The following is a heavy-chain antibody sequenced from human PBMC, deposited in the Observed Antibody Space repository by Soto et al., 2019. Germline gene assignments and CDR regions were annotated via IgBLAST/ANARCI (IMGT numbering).Heavy chain of an antibody. Sequence: EVQLVESGGGLVQPGGSLRLSCAASGFTFSSYSMNWVRQAPGKGLEWVSYISSSSSTIYYADSVKGRFTISRDNAKNSLYLQMNSLRDEDTAVYYCATGYGISRYYGSGSCLIDYWGQGTLVTVSS. CDR1: GFTFSSYS. CDR2: ISSSSSTI. D-gene: IGHD3-10*01. CDR3: ATGYGISRYYGSGSCLIDY. J-gene: IGHJ4*02. V-gene: IGHV3-48*02.